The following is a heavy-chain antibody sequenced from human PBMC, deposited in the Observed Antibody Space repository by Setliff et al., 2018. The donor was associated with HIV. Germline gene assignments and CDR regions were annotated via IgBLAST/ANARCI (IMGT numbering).Heavy chain of an antibody. Sequence: ASVKVSCAASGFTFSSYAMSWVRQAPGKGLEWVSAISGSGGSTYYADSVKGRFTISRDNSKNTLYLQMNSLRAEDTAVYYCAKSGTGIIYFDYWGQGTLVTVSS. CDR1: GFTFSSYA. CDR3: AKSGTGIIYFDY. CDR2: ISGSGGST. D-gene: IGHD1-1*01. V-gene: IGHV3-23*01. J-gene: IGHJ4*02.